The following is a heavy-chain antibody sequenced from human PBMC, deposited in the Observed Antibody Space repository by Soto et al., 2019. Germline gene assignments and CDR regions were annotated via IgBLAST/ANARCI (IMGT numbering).Heavy chain of an antibody. Sequence: LGESLKISCKGSGYSFTSYLIGWVRQMPGKGLEWMGIIYPGDSDTRYSPSFQGQVTISADKSFSTAYLQWSRLKASDTAMYYCARHRTTGYSLAAFDIWGQGTTVTVSS. J-gene: IGHJ3*02. CDR1: GYSFTSYL. D-gene: IGHD1-1*01. V-gene: IGHV5-51*01. CDR3: ARHRTTGYSLAAFDI. CDR2: IYPGDSDT.